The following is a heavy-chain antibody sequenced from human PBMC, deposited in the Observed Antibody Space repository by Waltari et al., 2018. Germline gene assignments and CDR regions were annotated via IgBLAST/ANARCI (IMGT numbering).Heavy chain of an antibody. V-gene: IGHV4-38-2*01. CDR3: ARGVAPLYYYDSSGYSDY. D-gene: IGHD3-22*01. J-gene: IGHJ4*02. CDR1: GYSISRGYY. Sequence: QVQLQESGPGLVKPSETLSLTCAVSGYSISRGYYWGWIRQPPGKGLEWIGSIYHSGSTYYNPSLKSRVTISVDTSKNQFSLKLSSVTAADTAVYYCARGVAPLYYYDSSGYSDYWGQGTLVTVSS. CDR2: IYHSGST.